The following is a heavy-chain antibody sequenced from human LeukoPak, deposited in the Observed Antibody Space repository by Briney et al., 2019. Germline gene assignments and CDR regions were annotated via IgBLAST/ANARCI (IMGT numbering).Heavy chain of an antibody. D-gene: IGHD6-13*01. V-gene: IGHV4-59*01. Sequence: SETLSLTCTVSGGSISSYYWSWIRQPPGKGLEWIGYIYYSGSTNYNPSLKSRVTISVDTSKNQFSLKLSSVTAADTAVYYCASTPIGYSSSWYQKPRPYYAFDIWGQGTMVTVSS. CDR3: ASTPIGYSSSWYQKPRPYYAFDI. J-gene: IGHJ3*02. CDR1: GGSISSYY. CDR2: IYYSGST.